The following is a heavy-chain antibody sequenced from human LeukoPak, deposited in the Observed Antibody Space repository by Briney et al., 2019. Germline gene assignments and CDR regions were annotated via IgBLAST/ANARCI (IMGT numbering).Heavy chain of an antibody. CDR1: GFTFSSYS. Sequence: PGGSLRLSCAASGFTFSSYSMNWVRQAPGKGLEWVSSISSSSSYIYYADSVKGRFTISRDNAKNSLYLQMNSLRAEDTAVYYCAREEQSYYGSGSYHYWGQGTLVTVSS. V-gene: IGHV3-21*04. D-gene: IGHD3-10*01. CDR2: ISSSSSYI. CDR3: AREEQSYYGSGSYHY. J-gene: IGHJ4*02.